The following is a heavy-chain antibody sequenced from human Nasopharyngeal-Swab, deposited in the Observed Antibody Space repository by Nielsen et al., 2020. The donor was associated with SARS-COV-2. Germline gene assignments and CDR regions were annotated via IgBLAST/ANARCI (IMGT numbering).Heavy chain of an antibody. J-gene: IGHJ4*02. CDR2: INGGSNYI. Sequence: GVLKISCAASGFTFTGYSMNWVRQAPGKGPEWVSSINGGSNYIYYADSLKGRFTISRDNAKNSLYLQMNSLRAEDTAVYYCARDPIYSSMRNVFDYWGQGTLVTVSS. CDR3: ARDPIYSSMRNVFDY. CDR1: GFTFTGYS. D-gene: IGHD3-10*01. V-gene: IGHV3-21*01.